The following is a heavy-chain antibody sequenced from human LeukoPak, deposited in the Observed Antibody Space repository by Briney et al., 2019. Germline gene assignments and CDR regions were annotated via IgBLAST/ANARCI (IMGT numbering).Heavy chain of an antibody. V-gene: IGHV3-23*01. D-gene: IGHD3-10*01. J-gene: IGHJ5*02. CDR1: GFTFSSYG. Sequence: GGTLRLSCAASGFTFSSYGMSWVRQAPGKGLEWVSAISGSGGSTYYADSVRGRFTISRDNSKNTLYLQMNSLRAEDTAVYYGITMVRGVAWGQGTLVTVSS. CDR3: ITMVRGVA. CDR2: ISGSGGST.